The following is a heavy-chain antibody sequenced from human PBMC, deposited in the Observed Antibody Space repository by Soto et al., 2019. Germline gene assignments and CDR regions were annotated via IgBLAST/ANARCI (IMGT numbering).Heavy chain of an antibody. V-gene: IGHV3-15*01. Sequence: GGSLRLSCAASGFTVGSNYMSWFRQAPGKGLEWVGLIKSKGGGGTADYAAPVKGRFIISRDDSKNTIYLQMNSLKPEDTALYYCIWQQDFYYGRAVWGQGTTVTVSS. D-gene: IGHD6-13*01. CDR3: IWQQDFYYGRAV. J-gene: IGHJ6*02. CDR2: IKSKGGGGTA. CDR1: GFTVGSNY.